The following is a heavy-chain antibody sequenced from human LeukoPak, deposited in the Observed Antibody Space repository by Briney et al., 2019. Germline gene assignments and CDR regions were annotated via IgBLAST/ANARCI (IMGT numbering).Heavy chain of an antibody. CDR2: IYYSGST. CDR3: ARGSRNDFFDY. D-gene: IGHD4-11*01. Sequence: SETLSLTCTVSGGSISSYYWSWIRQPPGKGLEWIGYIYYSGSTNYNPSLKSRVTISVDTSKNQFSLKLSSVTAADTAVYYCARGSRNDFFDYWGQGTLVTVSS. J-gene: IGHJ4*02. CDR1: GGSISSYY. V-gene: IGHV4-59*01.